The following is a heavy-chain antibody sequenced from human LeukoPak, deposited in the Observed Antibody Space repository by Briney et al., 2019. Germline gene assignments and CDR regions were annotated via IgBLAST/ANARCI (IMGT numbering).Heavy chain of an antibody. CDR3: ARDNYYYYMDV. CDR1: ELIVSSNY. CDR2: IYSGGST. V-gene: IGHV3-66*01. Sequence: AGGSLRLPCAASELIVSSNYKSCVRQAPGKGLEWVSVIYSGGSTYYADSVKVRFTISRDNSKNTLYLQMNSLRAEDTAVYYWARDNYYYYMDVWGKGTTVTISS. J-gene: IGHJ6*03.